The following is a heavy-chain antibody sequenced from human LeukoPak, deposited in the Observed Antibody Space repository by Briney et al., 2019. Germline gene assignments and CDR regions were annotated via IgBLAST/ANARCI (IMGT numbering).Heavy chain of an antibody. CDR1: GFTLSSYA. CDR2: ISGSGGST. CDR3: AKDRVAAGTGY. J-gene: IGHJ4*02. D-gene: IGHD6-13*01. V-gene: IGHV3-23*01. Sequence: GSLRLSCAASGFTLSSYAMSWVRQAPGKGLEWVSAISGSGGSTYYADSVKGRFTISRDNSKNTLYLQMNSLRAEDTAVYYCAKDRVAAGTGYWGQGTLVTVSS.